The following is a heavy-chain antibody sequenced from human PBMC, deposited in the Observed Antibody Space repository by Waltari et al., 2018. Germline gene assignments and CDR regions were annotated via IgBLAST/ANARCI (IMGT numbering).Heavy chain of an antibody. CDR2: VRPDNSDT. CDR3: ARHTEDDNGDD. D-gene: IGHD1-1*01. V-gene: IGHV5-51*01. CDR1: GYSFNNSW. Sequence: QLVQSGTEVKKPGESLKISCKTSGYSFNNSWIGWVRQMPGKGLEWKGIVRPDNSDTRYSPSFRGQVTISADKSISIAYLQWSSLKASDTAIYYCARHTEDDNGDDWGQGTLVTVSS. J-gene: IGHJ4*02.